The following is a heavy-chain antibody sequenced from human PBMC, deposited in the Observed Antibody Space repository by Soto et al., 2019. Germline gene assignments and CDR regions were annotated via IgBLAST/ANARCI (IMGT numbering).Heavy chain of an antibody. CDR3: ARGAGNSYYAYHFDT. Sequence: PSETLSLTCAVSGDSVTSVNYFWTWIRQPPGGGLEWIGYISNSGISKYNPSLKSRVAMSQDTSKNQFSLNLHSVTAADTAVYFCARGAGNSYYAYHFDTWGQGALVTVSS. CDR1: GDSVTSVNYF. CDR2: ISNSGIS. J-gene: IGHJ4*02. D-gene: IGHD3-3*01. V-gene: IGHV4-61*01.